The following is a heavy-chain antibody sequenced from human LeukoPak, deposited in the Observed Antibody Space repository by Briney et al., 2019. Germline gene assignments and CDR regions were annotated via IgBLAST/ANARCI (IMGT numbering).Heavy chain of an antibody. D-gene: IGHD4-17*01. V-gene: IGHV5-51*01. CDR3: ARRVPDYGVETFDY. J-gene: IGHJ4*02. Sequence: GESLKISCKGSGYSFTSYWIAWVRQMPGKDLEWMGIIYPGDSDTTYSPSFQGQVTISVDKSISTAYLQWSSLKASDTAIYYCARRVPDYGVETFDYWGQGTLVTVSS. CDR2: IYPGDSDT. CDR1: GYSFTSYW.